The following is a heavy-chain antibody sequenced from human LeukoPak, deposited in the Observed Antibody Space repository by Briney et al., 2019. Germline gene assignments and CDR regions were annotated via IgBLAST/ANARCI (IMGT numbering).Heavy chain of an antibody. CDR3: VGGHDLEFEF. CDR1: GFSVGTNY. CDR2: IYAGGNT. J-gene: IGHJ5*01. Sequence: PGGSLRLSCAASGFSVGTNYMTWVRQAPGKGLEWVSMIYAGGNTYYRDSVKGRFTMSRDSSKNTVFLHMSGLRDDDTAVYYCVGGHDLEFEFWGQGTLVIVSS. V-gene: IGHV3-53*01. D-gene: IGHD4-23*01.